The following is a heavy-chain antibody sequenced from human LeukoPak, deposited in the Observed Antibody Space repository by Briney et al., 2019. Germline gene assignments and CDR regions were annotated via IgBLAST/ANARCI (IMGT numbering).Heavy chain of an antibody. V-gene: IGHV3-64D*06. CDR2: ISSNGGST. CDR3: VKVGVLWFGELSYFDY. D-gene: IGHD3-10*01. J-gene: IGHJ4*02. Sequence: GGSLRLSCSASGFTFSSYAMHWVRRAPGKGLKYVSAISSNGGSTYYADSVKGRFTISRDNSKNPLYLQMSSLRAEDTAVYYCVKVGVLWFGELSYFDYWGQGTLVTVSS. CDR1: GFTFSSYA.